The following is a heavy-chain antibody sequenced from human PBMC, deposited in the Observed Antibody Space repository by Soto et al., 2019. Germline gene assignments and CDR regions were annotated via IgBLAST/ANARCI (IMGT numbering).Heavy chain of an antibody. CDR1: GYTFTSYG. D-gene: IGHD3-3*01. V-gene: IGHV1-18*01. J-gene: IGHJ6*02. CDR2: ISANNGNT. Sequence: QVQLVQSGAEVKKPGASVKVSCKASGYTFTSYGISWVRQAPGQGLEWMGWISANNGNTNYAQKLQGRVTMTTDTSTSTAYMELRSLRSDDTAVYYCASSESYYDFWSGYYSPRYGMDVWGQGTTVTVSS. CDR3: ASSESYYDFWSGYYSPRYGMDV.